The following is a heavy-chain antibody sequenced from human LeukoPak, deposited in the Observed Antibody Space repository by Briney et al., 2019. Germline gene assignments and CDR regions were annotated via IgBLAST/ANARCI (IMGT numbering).Heavy chain of an antibody. D-gene: IGHD3-10*01. V-gene: IGHV3-23*01. J-gene: IGHJ4*02. Sequence: GGSLRPSCAASGFTVSNNYMTWVRQAPGKGLEWISAVSGSGDRTYYAGSVKGRFTISRDNSKNIVYLRMNSLRAEDTAVYFCANSRGYGSGNLWGQGTLVTVSS. CDR3: ANSRGYGSGNL. CDR1: GFTVSNNY. CDR2: VSGSGDRT.